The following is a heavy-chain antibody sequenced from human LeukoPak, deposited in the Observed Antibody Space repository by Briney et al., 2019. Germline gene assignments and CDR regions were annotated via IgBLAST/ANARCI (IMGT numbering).Heavy chain of an antibody. Sequence: GRSLRLSCAASGFTFSSYGMHWVRQAPGKGLEWVAVTSYDGSNKYYADSVKGRFTISRDNSKNTLYLQMNNLRDEDTAVYYCAKHHCSSISCHGRSSGDFDYWGQGTLVTVSS. CDR2: TSYDGSNK. V-gene: IGHV3-30*18. D-gene: IGHD2-2*01. CDR3: AKHHCSSISCHGRSSGDFDY. CDR1: GFTFSSYG. J-gene: IGHJ4*02.